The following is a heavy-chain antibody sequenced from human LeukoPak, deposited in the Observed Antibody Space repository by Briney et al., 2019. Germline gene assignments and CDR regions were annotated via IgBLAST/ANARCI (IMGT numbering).Heavy chain of an antibody. CDR2: INHSGRT. J-gene: IGHJ4*02. V-gene: IGHV4-34*01. Sequence: SETLSLTCAVYGGSFSGYYWSWIRQPPGKGLEWIGEINHSGRTNYNPSLKSRVTISLDTSRKQLSLKLRSVTAADTAVYYCVAGGDGMATILAEYWGQGTLVTVSS. CDR1: GGSFSGYY. D-gene: IGHD5-24*01. CDR3: VAGGDGMATILAEY.